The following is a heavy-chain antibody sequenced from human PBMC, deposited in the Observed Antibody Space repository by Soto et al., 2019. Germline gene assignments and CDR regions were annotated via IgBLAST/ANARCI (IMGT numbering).Heavy chain of an antibody. CDR2: VIHTGRT. Sequence: LTCTVYARSFSGYYWSWIRQPPGKGLEWIGEVIHTGRTNYNPSLKGRVTISVDTSKNQFSLNLSSVTAADTAVYYCARSPQSSDLPYYFDFWGQGTQVTVSS. D-gene: IGHD2-21*02. CDR1: ARSFSGYY. V-gene: IGHV4-34*12. J-gene: IGHJ4*02. CDR3: ARSPQSSDLPYYFDF.